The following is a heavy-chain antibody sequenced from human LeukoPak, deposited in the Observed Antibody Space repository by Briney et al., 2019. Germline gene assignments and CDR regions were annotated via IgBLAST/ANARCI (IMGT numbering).Heavy chain of an antibody. CDR1: GFTFSSYA. CDR3: ARDTRYSGSFHFDY. D-gene: IGHD1-26*01. Sequence: GGSLRLSCAASGFTFSSYAMHWVRQAPGKGLEWVADISYDGSNKYYADSVKGRFTISRDNSKNTLYLQMNSLRAEDTAVYYCARDTRYSGSFHFDYWGQATMVTVST. J-gene: IGHJ4*02. CDR2: ISYDGSNK. V-gene: IGHV3-30-3*01.